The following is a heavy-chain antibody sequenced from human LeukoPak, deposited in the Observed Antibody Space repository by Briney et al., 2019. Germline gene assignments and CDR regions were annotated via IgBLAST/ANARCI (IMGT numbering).Heavy chain of an antibody. D-gene: IGHD2-8*01. CDR1: GFTFSSYE. Sequence: PGGSLRLSCAASGFTFSSYEMNWVRQAPGKGLEWVSYISSSGSTIYYADSVKGRFTISRDNAKNSLYLQMNSLRAEDTALYYCARMAYCTNGVCYTEGFYYYYMDVWGKGTTVTVSS. V-gene: IGHV3-48*03. CDR2: ISSSGSTI. CDR3: ARMAYCTNGVCYTEGFYYYYMDV. J-gene: IGHJ6*03.